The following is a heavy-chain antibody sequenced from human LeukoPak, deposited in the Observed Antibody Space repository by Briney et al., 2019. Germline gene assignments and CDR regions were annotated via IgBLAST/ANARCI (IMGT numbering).Heavy chain of an antibody. CDR2: ISWNSGSI. CDR3: AKDNRRHYTSGPNPDSLH. Sequence: GGSLRLSCAGSGFIFNNYAMHWVRKPPGKGLEWVSDISWNSGSIDYADSVKGRFTISRDNAKNSLYLQMNSLRVEDTAFYYCAKDNRRHYTSGPNPDSLHWGQGALVTVSS. V-gene: IGHV3-9*01. CDR1: GFIFNNYA. J-gene: IGHJ4*02. D-gene: IGHD6-19*01.